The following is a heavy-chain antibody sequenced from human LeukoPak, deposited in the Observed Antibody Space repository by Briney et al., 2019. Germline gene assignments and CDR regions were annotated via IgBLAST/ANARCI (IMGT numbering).Heavy chain of an antibody. CDR2: ISYDGSNK. CDR3: ARDSAPRDYYYYGMDV. CDR1: GFTFSSYA. V-gene: IGHV3-30-3*01. Sequence: PGRSLRPSCAASGFTFSSYAMHWVRQAPGKGLEWVAVISYDGSNKYYADSVKGRFTISRDNSKNTLYLQMNSLRAEDTAVYYCARDSAPRDYYYYGMDVWGQGTTVTVSS. J-gene: IGHJ6*02. D-gene: IGHD6-6*01.